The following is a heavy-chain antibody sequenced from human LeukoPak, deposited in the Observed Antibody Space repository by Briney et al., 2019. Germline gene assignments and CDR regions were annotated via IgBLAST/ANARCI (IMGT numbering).Heavy chain of an antibody. CDR1: GGSISSYY. CDR3: ARDCSSWYFGYYYYGMDV. V-gene: IGHV4-4*07. D-gene: IGHD6-13*01. Sequence: SETLSLTCTVSGGSISSYYWSWIRQPAEKGLEWIGRIYTSGSTNYNPSLKSRVTMSVDTSKNQFSLKLSSVTAADTAVYYCARDCSSWYFGYYYYGMDVWGQGTTVTVSS. J-gene: IGHJ6*02. CDR2: IYTSGST.